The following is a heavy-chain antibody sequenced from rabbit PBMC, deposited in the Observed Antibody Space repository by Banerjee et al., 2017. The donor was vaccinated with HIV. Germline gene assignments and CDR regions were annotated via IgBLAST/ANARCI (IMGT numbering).Heavy chain of an antibody. CDR1: GIDFSSYG. CDR3: ARDLAGVIGWNFKL. CDR2: IYGGSSGST. J-gene: IGHJ4*01. Sequence: QEQLVESGGGLVTLGGSLKLSCKASGIDFSSYGISWVRQAPGKGLEWIACIYGGSSGSTWYASWAKGRFTISKTSSTTVTLQMTSLTAADTATYFCARDLAGVIGWNFKLWGQGTLVTVS. D-gene: IGHD4-1*01. V-gene: IGHV1S45*01.